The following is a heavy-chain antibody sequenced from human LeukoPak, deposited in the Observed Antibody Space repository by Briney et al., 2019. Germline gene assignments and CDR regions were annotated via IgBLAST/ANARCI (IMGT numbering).Heavy chain of an antibody. Sequence: PSGTLSLTCTVSGGSISSYYWSWIRQPAGKGLEWIGRIYTSGSTNYNPSLKSRVTISVDKSKNQFSLKLSSVTAADTAVYYCARGGAAGTGAGFDYWGQGTLVTVSS. CDR1: GGSISSYY. D-gene: IGHD6-13*01. J-gene: IGHJ4*02. CDR3: ARGGAAGTGAGFDY. CDR2: IYTSGST. V-gene: IGHV4-4*07.